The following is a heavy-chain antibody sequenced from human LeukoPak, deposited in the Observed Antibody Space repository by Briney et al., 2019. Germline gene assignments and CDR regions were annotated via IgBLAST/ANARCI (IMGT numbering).Heavy chain of an antibody. Sequence: RASVKVSCKASGYTFTSYGISWVRQAPGQGLEWMGWISAYNGNTNYAQKLQGRVTMTTDTPTSTAYMELRSLRSDDTAVYYCARDLSPRFGPDAFDIWGQGTMVTVSS. V-gene: IGHV1-18*01. J-gene: IGHJ3*02. D-gene: IGHD3-10*01. CDR3: ARDLSPRFGPDAFDI. CDR1: GYTFTSYG. CDR2: ISAYNGNT.